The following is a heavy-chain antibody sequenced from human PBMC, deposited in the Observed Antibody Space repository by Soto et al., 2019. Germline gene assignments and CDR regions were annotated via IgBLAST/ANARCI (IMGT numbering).Heavy chain of an antibody. CDR1: GFVFSNYG. J-gene: IGHJ4*02. D-gene: IGHD6-19*01. CDR2: ISNDGSKK. Sequence: GGSLRLSCAASGFVFSNYGIHCVRQAPGKGLEWVAFISNDGSKKYYGDSVKGRFTISRDNSENTVYLQMTSLRPDDTAVFYCARDVAMPSGLGLGYWGQGTLVTVSS. CDR3: ARDVAMPSGLGLGY. V-gene: IGHV3-30*03.